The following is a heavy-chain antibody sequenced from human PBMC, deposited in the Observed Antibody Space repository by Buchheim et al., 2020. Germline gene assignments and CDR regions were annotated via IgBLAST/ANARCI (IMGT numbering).Heavy chain of an antibody. CDR3: AREVYYGSGSYYGHERGNNWFDP. V-gene: IGHV1-69*06. Sequence: QVQLVQSGAEVKKPGSSVKVSCKASGGTFSSYAISWVRQAPGQGLEWMGGIIPIFGTANYAQKFQGRVTITADKSTSTAYMELSSLRSEDTAVYYCAREVYYGSGSYYGHERGNNWFDPWGQGTL. CDR1: GGTFSSYA. D-gene: IGHD3-10*01. CDR2: IIPIFGTA. J-gene: IGHJ5*02.